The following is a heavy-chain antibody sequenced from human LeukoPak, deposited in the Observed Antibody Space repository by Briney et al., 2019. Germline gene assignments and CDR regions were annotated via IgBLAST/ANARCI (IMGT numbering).Heavy chain of an antibody. CDR2: IIPIFGIA. CDR1: GGTFSSYA. Sequence: SVKVSCKASGGTFSSYAISWVRQAPGQGLEWMGRIIPIFGIANYAQKFQGRVTITADKSTSTAYMELSSLRSEDTAVHYCARGGVAINFDYWGQGTLVTVSS. CDR3: ARGGVAINFDY. D-gene: IGHD3-22*01. V-gene: IGHV1-69*04. J-gene: IGHJ4*02.